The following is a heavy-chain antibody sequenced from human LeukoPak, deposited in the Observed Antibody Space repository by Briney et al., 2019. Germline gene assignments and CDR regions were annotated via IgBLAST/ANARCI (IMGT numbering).Heavy chain of an antibody. V-gene: IGHV1-2*02. Sequence: ASVKVSCKASGHTFTGYCIHWVRQAPGQGLQWMGRINPNSGGTKYAQKFQGRVTMTRDTSVRTAYMELTGLTSDDTAVYYCAREGTTGTTDWFDPWGQGTLVTVSS. CDR3: AREGTTGTTDWFDP. J-gene: IGHJ5*02. CDR2: INPNSGGT. CDR1: GHTFTGYC. D-gene: IGHD1-1*01.